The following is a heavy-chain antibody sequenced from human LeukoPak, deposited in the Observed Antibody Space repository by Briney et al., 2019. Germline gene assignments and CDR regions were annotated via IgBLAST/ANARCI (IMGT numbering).Heavy chain of an antibody. CDR3: ARSGQRYYSLPYYFDY. CDR2: INPNSGGT. CDR1: GYTFTGCY. V-gene: IGHV1-2*02. D-gene: IGHD3-16*01. Sequence: GASVKVSCKASGYTFTGCYMHWVRQAPGQGLEWMGWINPNSGGTNYAQKFQGRVTMTRDTSTSTAYMELSRLRSDDTAVYYCARSGQRYYSLPYYFDYWGQGTLVTVSS. J-gene: IGHJ4*02.